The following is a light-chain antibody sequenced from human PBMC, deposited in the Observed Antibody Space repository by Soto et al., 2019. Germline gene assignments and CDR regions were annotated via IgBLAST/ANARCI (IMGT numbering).Light chain of an antibody. V-gene: IGLV2-14*03. J-gene: IGLJ1*01. CDR2: DVT. CDR1: SSDVGGYNY. CDR3: CSYTSSSTYV. Sequence: QSALTQPASVSGSPGQSITISCTGTSSDVGGYNYVSWYQQHPGKAPKLMIYDVTNRPSGVSDRFSGSKSGNTASLTISGLQAEDEADYYCCSYTSSSTYVFGTATKV.